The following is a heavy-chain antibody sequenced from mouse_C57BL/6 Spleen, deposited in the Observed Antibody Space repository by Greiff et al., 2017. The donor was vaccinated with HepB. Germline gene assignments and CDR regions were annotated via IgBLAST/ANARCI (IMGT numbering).Heavy chain of an antibody. J-gene: IGHJ4*01. Sequence: EVKVVESGEGLVKPGGSLKLSCAASGFTFSSYAMSWVRQTPEKRLEWVAYISSGGDYIYYADTVKGRFTISRDNARKTLYLQMSSRKSEDTAMYYCTREELPAMDYWGQGTSVTVSS. CDR2: ISSGGDYI. CDR1: GFTFSSYA. V-gene: IGHV5-9-1*02. CDR3: TREELPAMDY.